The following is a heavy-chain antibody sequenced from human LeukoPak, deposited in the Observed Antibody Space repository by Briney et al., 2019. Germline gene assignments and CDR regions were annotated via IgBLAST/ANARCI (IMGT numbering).Heavy chain of an antibody. CDR3: ASNFLYDSSGYRDY. V-gene: IGHV4-61*02. D-gene: IGHD3-22*01. CDR1: GGSISSGSYY. CDR2: IYTSGST. J-gene: IGHJ4*02. Sequence: SETLSLTCTVSGGSISSGSYYWSWIRQPAGKGLEWIGRIYTSGSTNYNPSLKSRVTISVDTSKNQFSLKLSSVTAADTAVYYCASNFLYDSSGYRDYWGQGTLVTVSS.